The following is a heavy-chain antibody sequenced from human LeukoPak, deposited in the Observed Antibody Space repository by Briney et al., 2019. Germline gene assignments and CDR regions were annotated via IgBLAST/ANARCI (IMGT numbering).Heavy chain of an antibody. Sequence: GGSLRLSCAASGFTFSSYAMSWVRQAPGKGLEWVSAISGSGDSTNYADSVKGRFTISRDNSKNTLYLQMNSLRAEDTAVYYCTREVLAAGKTLDYWGQGTLMTVSS. J-gene: IGHJ4*02. CDR2: ISGSGDST. D-gene: IGHD2-15*01. CDR3: TREVLAAGKTLDY. V-gene: IGHV3-23*01. CDR1: GFTFSSYA.